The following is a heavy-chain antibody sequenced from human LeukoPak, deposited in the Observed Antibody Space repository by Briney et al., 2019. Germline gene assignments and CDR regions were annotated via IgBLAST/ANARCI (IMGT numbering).Heavy chain of an antibody. CDR2: IRFDGSNR. CDR3: AKTYSYGFDY. Sequence: QPGGSLRLSCAASGFTFSGHGMHWVRQAPGKGLEWVAFIRFDGSNRYYADSVKGRFTISRDNSKSTLYLQMDSLRAEDTAVYYCAKTYSYGFDYWGLGSLVTVSS. D-gene: IGHD2-15*01. V-gene: IGHV3-30*02. CDR1: GFTFSGHG. J-gene: IGHJ4*02.